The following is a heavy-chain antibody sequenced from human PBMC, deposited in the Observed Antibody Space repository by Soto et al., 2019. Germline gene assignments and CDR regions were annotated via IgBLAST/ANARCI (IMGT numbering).Heavy chain of an antibody. Sequence: SLRLSCAASGFTFSGSAMHWVRQASGKGLEWVGRIRSKANSYATAYAASVKGRFTISRDDSKNTAYLQMNSLKTEDTAVYYCTRHRTGDSSGWYGWEDVPYYFDYWGQGTLVTVSS. D-gene: IGHD6-19*01. J-gene: IGHJ4*02. CDR3: TRHRTGDSSGWYGWEDVPYYFDY. CDR1: GFTFSGSA. CDR2: IRSKANSYAT. V-gene: IGHV3-73*01.